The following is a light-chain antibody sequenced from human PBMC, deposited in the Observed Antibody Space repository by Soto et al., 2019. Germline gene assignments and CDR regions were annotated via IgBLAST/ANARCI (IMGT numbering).Light chain of an antibody. V-gene: IGLV2-14*01. CDR2: DVS. J-gene: IGLJ1*01. Sequence: QSALTQPASASGSPEQSITISCTGTSSDVGGYNYVSWYQQHPGKAPKLMIYDVSNRPSGVSNRFSGSKSANTASLTISGLQAEEEADYYCSSYTSSSTRVFGTGTQLTVL. CDR1: SSDVGGYNY. CDR3: SSYTSSSTRV.